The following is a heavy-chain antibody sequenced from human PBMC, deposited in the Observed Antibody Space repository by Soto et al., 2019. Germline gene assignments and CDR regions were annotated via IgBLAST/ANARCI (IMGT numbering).Heavy chain of an antibody. Sequence: QAQLLQSGAEMKKPGASVKVYCKASGYTFINYFIHWVRQAPGQGLEWIGIVHPSRGTADYAQKFKGRVTLTTDMSTRTVYMDLSNLRSEDTAVYYCARPLIGNTVDLWGQGTTVIVSS. CDR3: ARPLIGNTVDL. V-gene: IGHV1-46*01. J-gene: IGHJ3*01. D-gene: IGHD1-7*01. CDR1: GYTFINYF. CDR2: VHPSRGTA.